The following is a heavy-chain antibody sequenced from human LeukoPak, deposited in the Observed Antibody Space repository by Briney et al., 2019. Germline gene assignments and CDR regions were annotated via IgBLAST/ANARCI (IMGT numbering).Heavy chain of an antibody. CDR2: IYYSGST. Sequence: SETPSLTCTVSGGSISSYYWSWIRQPPGKGLEWIGYIYYSGSTNYNPSLKSRVTISVDTSKNQFSLKLSSVTAADTAVYYCAREAFYYFDYWGQGTLVTVSS. CDR3: AREAFYYFDY. CDR1: GGSISSYY. V-gene: IGHV4-59*01. J-gene: IGHJ4*02.